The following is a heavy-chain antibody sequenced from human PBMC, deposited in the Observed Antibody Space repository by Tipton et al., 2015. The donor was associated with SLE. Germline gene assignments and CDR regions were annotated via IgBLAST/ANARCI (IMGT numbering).Heavy chain of an antibody. CDR3: AKSQSGNYGYFHH. Sequence: SLRLSCSVSRFIFSISAMSWVRQAPGKGLEWVSAVVGGGGSTYYADSVKGRFTISRDSSMNTLYLQMNSLRAEDTAVYYCAKSQSGNYGYFHHWGQGTLVTVSS. CDR1: RFIFSISA. D-gene: IGHD4-17*01. J-gene: IGHJ1*01. V-gene: IGHV3-23*01. CDR2: VVGGGGST.